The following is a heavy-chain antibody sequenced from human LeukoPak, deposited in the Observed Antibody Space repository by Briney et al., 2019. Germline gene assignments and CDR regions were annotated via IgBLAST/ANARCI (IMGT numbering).Heavy chain of an antibody. D-gene: IGHD5-24*01. Sequence: SETLSLTCTVSGGSISSSSYYWGWIRQPPGKGLEWIGSIYHSGSTYYNPSLKSRVTISVDRSKNQFSLKLSSVTAADTAVYYCARIRDGYNLFDYWGQGTLVTVSS. CDR2: IYHSGST. J-gene: IGHJ4*02. V-gene: IGHV4-39*07. CDR3: ARIRDGYNLFDY. CDR1: GGSISSSSYY.